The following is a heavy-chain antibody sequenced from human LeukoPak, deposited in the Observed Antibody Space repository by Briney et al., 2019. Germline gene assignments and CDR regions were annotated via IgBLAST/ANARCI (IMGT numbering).Heavy chain of an antibody. CDR2: ISSSSSYI. D-gene: IGHD3-3*01. CDR3: ARDAKYYDFWSGSYYYYMDV. CDR1: GFTFSSYS. Sequence: GGSLRLSCAASGFTFSSYSMNWVRQAPGKGLEGVSSISSSSSYIYYADSVKGRFTISRDNAKNSLYLQMNSLRAEDTAVYYCARDAKYYDFWSGSYYYYMDVWGRGTTVTVSS. J-gene: IGHJ6*03. V-gene: IGHV3-21*01.